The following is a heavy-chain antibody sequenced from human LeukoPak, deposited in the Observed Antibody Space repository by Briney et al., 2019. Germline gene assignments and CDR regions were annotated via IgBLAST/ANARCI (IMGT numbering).Heavy chain of an antibody. V-gene: IGHV4-34*01. D-gene: IGHD6-13*01. CDR3: ARCPGIAAAGPQDY. CDR2: INHSGST. J-gene: IGHJ4*02. CDR1: GGSFSGYY. Sequence: PSETLSLTCAVYGGSFSGYYWSWIRQPPGKGLEWIGEINHSGSTNYNPSLKSRVTISVDTSKNQFSLKLSSVTAADTAVYYCARCPGIAAAGPQDYWGQGTLVTVSS.